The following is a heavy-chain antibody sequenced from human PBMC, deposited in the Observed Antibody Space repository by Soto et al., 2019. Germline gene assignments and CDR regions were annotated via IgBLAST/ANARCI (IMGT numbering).Heavy chain of an antibody. D-gene: IGHD5-18*01. CDR1: GVTFSGSA. V-gene: IGHV3-73*01. CDR2: IRSKANNYAT. J-gene: IGHJ4*02. Sequence: GGSLRLSCAASGVTFSGSAIHWVRQASGKGLEWVGRIRSKANNYATAYAASVKGRFTISRDDSKNTAYLQMNSLESEDTSIYYCTRPSYVDTAMAYDCWGRGTLVTVSS. CDR3: TRPSYVDTAMAYDC.